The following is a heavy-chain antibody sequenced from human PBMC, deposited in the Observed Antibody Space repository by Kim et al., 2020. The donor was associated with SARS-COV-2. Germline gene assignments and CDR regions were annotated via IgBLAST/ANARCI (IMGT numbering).Heavy chain of an antibody. J-gene: IGHJ6*02. V-gene: IGHV5-51*01. D-gene: IGHD6-19*01. Sequence: GESLKISCKGSGYSFTSYWIGWVRQMPGKGLEWMGIIYPGDSDTRYSPSFQGQVTISADKSISTAYLQWSSLKASYTAMYYCAREAVAGKGHYYGMDVWGQGTTVTVSS. CDR2: IYPGDSDT. CDR1: GYSFTSYW. CDR3: AREAVAGKGHYYGMDV.